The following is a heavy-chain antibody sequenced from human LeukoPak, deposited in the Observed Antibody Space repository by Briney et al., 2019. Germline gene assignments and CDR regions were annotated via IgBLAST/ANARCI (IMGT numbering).Heavy chain of an antibody. J-gene: IGHJ5*02. V-gene: IGHV3-23*01. D-gene: IGHD2-2*02. CDR2: ISGSGGST. CDR1: GFTFSSYA. CDR3: AKDGEDIVVVPAAIAANWFDP. Sequence: GGSLRLSCAASGFTFSSYAMSWVRQAPGKGLEWVSAISGSGGSTYYADSVKGRFTISRDNSKNTLYLQMNSLRAEDTAVYYCAKDGEDIVVVPAAIAANWFDPWGQGTLVTVSS.